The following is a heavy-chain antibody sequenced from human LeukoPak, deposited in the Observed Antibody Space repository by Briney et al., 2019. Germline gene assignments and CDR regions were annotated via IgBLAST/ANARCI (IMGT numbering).Heavy chain of an antibody. CDR1: GYTFTSYG. Sequence: GASVKVSCKASGYTFTSYGISWVRQAPGQGLEWMGWINTYNRNTNLVQKFEGRVTMTTDTRTSTAYMELRSLRADDTAVYYCARDAYSIGKYVPSLSQNYMDVWGKGTTVTVSS. J-gene: IGHJ6*03. CDR3: ARDAYSIGKYVPSLSQNYMDV. V-gene: IGHV1-18*01. D-gene: IGHD4-11*01. CDR2: INTYNRNT.